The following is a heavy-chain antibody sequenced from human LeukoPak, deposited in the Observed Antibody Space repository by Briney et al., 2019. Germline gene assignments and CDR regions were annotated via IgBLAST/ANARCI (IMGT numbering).Heavy chain of an antibody. D-gene: IGHD6-13*01. J-gene: IGHJ4*02. CDR2: IYYSGST. Sequence: SETLSLTCTVSGGSISSYYWSWIRQPPGKGLEWIGYIYYSGSTNYNPSLKSRVTISVDTSKNQFSLKLSSVTAADTAVYYCARGSVTAAVRYWGQGTLVTVSS. V-gene: IGHV4-59*12. CDR1: GGSISSYY. CDR3: ARGSVTAAVRY.